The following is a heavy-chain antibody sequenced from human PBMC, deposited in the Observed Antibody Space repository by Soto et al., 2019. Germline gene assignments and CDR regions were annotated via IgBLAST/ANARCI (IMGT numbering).Heavy chain of an antibody. CDR2: ISAYNGNT. J-gene: IGHJ4*02. D-gene: IGHD2-15*01. CDR3: ARGFCSGDTCYSGDY. CDR1: GYTFTNFG. Sequence: ASVKVSCKASGYTFTNFGISWVRQAPGQGLEWMGWISAYNGNTNYAQKFQGRFTISRDDPKNSLYLQMNSLKTEDTAVYYCARGFCSGDTCYSGDYWGQGTLVTVSS. V-gene: IGHV1-18*01.